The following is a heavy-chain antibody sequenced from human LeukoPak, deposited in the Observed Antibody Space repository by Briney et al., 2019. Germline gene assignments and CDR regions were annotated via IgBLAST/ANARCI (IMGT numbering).Heavy chain of an antibody. J-gene: IGHJ3*02. D-gene: IGHD2-2*01. CDR3: ARDVGGYSSSTSCYADAFDI. V-gene: IGHV4-59*01. Sequence: SETLSLTCTVSGGSISSYYWSWIRQPPGKGLEWIGYIYYSGSTNYNPSLKSRVTISVDTSKNQFSLKLSSVTAADTAVYYCARDVGGYSSSTSCYADAFDIWGQGTMVTVSS. CDR2: IYYSGST. CDR1: GGSISSYY.